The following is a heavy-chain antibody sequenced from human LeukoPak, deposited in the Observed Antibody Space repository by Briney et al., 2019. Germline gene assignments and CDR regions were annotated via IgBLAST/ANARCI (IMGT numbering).Heavy chain of an antibody. V-gene: IGHV3-30*02. Sequence: GGSLRLSCAASGFTFSNYGMHWVRQAPGKGLEWVAFIRYDGSNKYYADSVKGRFTISRDNAKNSLYLQMNSLRAEDTAVYYCARGQIYYDGSGFDYWGQGTLVTVSS. CDR1: GFTFSNYG. J-gene: IGHJ4*02. CDR3: ARGQIYYDGSGFDY. D-gene: IGHD3-22*01. CDR2: IRYDGSNK.